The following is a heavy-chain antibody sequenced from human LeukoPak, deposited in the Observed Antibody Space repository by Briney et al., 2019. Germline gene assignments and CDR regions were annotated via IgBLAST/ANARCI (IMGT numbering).Heavy chain of an antibody. J-gene: IGHJ4*02. CDR3: ARDGGIVGATNY. CDR2: IYSGGRT. CDR1: GFTVSSSC. Sequence: PGGSLRLSCAASGFTVSSSCMSWVRQAPGKGLEWVSVIYSGGRTYYADSVKGRFTISRDNSKNTLYLQMNSLRADDTAVYYCARDGGIVGATNYWGQGTLVTVSS. D-gene: IGHD1-26*01. V-gene: IGHV3-53*01.